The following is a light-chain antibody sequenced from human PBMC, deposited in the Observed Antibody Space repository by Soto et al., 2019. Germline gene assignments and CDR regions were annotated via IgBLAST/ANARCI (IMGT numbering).Light chain of an antibody. CDR1: QSVTSSS. CDR2: GAS. Sequence: EIVLTQSPGTLSLSPGERGTLSCRASQSVTSSSLAWYQQKPGQAPRLLIYGASSRATGIPDRFSGSGSGTDFTLTISRLEPEDFAVYYCQQYGSSPPTFGQGTRLEIK. V-gene: IGKV3-20*01. J-gene: IGKJ5*01. CDR3: QQYGSSPPT.